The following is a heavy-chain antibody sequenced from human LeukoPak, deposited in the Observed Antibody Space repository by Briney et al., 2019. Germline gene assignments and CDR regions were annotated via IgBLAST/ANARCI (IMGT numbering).Heavy chain of an antibody. V-gene: IGHV1-18*04. CDR3: ARGAGYCSSTSCPIYFDY. CDR1: GYTFTSYG. CDR2: ISAYNGNT. D-gene: IGHD2-2*01. Sequence: ASVKVSCKASGYTFTSYGICWVRQAPGQGLEWMGWISAYNGNTNYAQKLQGRVTMTADTSTSTAYKELRSLRADDTAVYYCARGAGYCSSTSCPIYFDYWGQGTLVSVSS. J-gene: IGHJ4*02.